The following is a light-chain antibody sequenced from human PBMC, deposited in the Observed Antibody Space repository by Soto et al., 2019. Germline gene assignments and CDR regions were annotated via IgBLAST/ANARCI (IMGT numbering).Light chain of an antibody. J-gene: IGKJ2*01. Sequence: DIQMTQSPSTLSASVGDRVTITCRASQSISSWLAWYQQKPGKAPKRLIYGASSLESGVPSRFSGSGSVTQFTITIDSLQPDDFATYYCQQYSSSSPTFGQGTKLEI. CDR2: GAS. CDR3: QQYSSSSPT. V-gene: IGKV1-5*01. CDR1: QSISSW.